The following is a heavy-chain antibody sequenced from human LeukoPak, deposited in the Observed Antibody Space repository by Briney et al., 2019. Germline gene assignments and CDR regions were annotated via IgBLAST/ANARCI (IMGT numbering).Heavy chain of an antibody. CDR3: ARLGRYCSGGSCRRPDAFDI. Sequence: ASVKVSCKASGYTFTSYYMHWVRQAPVQGLEWMGIINPSGGSTSYAQKFQGRVTMTRDTSTSTVYMELSSLRSEDTAVYYCARLGRYCSGGSCRRPDAFDIWGQGTMVTVSS. V-gene: IGHV1-46*01. J-gene: IGHJ3*02. CDR1: GYTFTSYY. D-gene: IGHD2-15*01. CDR2: INPSGGST.